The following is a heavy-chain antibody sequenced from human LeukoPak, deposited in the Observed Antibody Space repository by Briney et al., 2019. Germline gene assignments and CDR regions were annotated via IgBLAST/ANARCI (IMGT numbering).Heavy chain of an antibody. CDR1: GYTFTGYY. Sequence: ASVKVSCKASGYTFTGYYMHWVRQAPGQGLEWMGWINPNSGGTSYAQKFQGRVTMTTDTSTSTAYMELRSLRSDDTAVYYCARSPYSSGWYGRLDCWGQGTLVTVSS. CDR2: INPNSGGT. V-gene: IGHV1-2*02. CDR3: ARSPYSSGWYGRLDC. J-gene: IGHJ4*02. D-gene: IGHD6-19*01.